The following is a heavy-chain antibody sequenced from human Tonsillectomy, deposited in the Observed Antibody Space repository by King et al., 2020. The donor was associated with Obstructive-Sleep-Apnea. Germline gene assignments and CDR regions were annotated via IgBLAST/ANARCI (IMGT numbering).Heavy chain of an antibody. J-gene: IGHJ4*02. Sequence: QLQESGPGLVNPSGTLSLTCAVSGGSISSSNWWSWVRQPPGKGLEWIGEIYHSGSTNYNPSLKSRFTISVDKSKNQFSLKLSSVTAADTAVYYCARVSRERTIFGVVIGDFDYWGQGTLVTVSS. D-gene: IGHD3-3*01. CDR1: GGSISSSNW. CDR2: IYHSGST. V-gene: IGHV4-4*02. CDR3: ARVSRERTIFGVVIGDFDY.